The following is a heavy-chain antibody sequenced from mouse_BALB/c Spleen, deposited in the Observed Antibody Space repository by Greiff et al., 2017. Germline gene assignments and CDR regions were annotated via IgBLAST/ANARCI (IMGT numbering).Heavy chain of an antibody. CDR2: IWAGGST. J-gene: IGHJ4*01. CDR3: AREGYYYGSSYYYAMDY. V-gene: IGHV2-9*02. D-gene: IGHD1-1*01. CDR1: GFSLTSYG. Sequence: VQGVESGPGLVAPSQSLSITCTVSGFSLTSYGVHWVRQPPGKGLEWLGVIWAGGSTNYNSALMSRLSISKDNSKSQVFLKMNSLQTDDTAMYYCAREGYYYGSSYYYAMDYWGQGTSVTVSS.